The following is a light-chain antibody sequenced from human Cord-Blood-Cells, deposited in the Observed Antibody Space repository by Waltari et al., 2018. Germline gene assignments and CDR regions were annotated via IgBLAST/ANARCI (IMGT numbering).Light chain of an antibody. CDR1: QSISSW. CDR2: DAS. CDR3: QQYNSYSPET. V-gene: IGKV1-5*01. Sequence: DIQMTQSPSTLSASVGDRVTITCRASQSISSWLAWYQQKPGKAPKLLIYDASSLESGVPSRLSGSGSGTEFTLTISSLQPDDFATYYCQQYNSYSPETFGQGTKLEIK. J-gene: IGKJ2*01.